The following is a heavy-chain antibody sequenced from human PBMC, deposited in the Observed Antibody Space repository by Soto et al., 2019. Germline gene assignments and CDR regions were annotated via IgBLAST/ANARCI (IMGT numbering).Heavy chain of an antibody. J-gene: IGHJ4*02. Sequence: SETLSLTCTVSGGSISSSSYYWGWIRQPPGKGLEWIGSIYYSGSTYYNPSLKSRVTISVDTSKNQFSLKLSSVTAADTAVYYCAMSRLYYYDSSGYYGGYFDYWGQGTLVTVSS. D-gene: IGHD3-22*01. V-gene: IGHV4-39*01. CDR1: GGSISSSSYY. CDR3: AMSRLYYYDSSGYYGGYFDY. CDR2: IYYSGST.